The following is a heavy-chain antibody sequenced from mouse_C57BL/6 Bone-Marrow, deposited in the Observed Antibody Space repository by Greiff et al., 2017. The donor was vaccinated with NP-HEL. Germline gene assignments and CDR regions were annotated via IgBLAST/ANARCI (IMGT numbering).Heavy chain of an antibody. D-gene: IGHD1-1*01. CDR2: IDPSDSYT. CDR1: GYTFTSYW. Sequence: QVQLQQSGAELVMPGASVKLSCKASGYTFTSYWMHWVKQRPGQGLEWIGEIDPSDSYTNYNQKLKGKSTLTVDKSSSTAYMQLSSLTSEDSAVYYCARDYGSSLYAMDYWGQGTSVTVSS. V-gene: IGHV1-69*01. J-gene: IGHJ4*01. CDR3: ARDYGSSLYAMDY.